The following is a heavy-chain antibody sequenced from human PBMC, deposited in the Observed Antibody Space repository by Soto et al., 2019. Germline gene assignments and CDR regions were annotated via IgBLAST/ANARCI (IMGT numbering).Heavy chain of an antibody. V-gene: IGHV4-59*01. CDR2: IYYSGST. CDR3: ARDRDYYDSSGGFDY. CDR1: GGSISSYY. D-gene: IGHD3-22*01. J-gene: IGHJ4*02. Sequence: SETLSLTCTVSGGSISSYYWSWIRQPPGKGLEWIGYIYYSGSTNYNPSLKSRVTISVDTSKNQFSLKLSSVTAADTAVYYCARDRDYYDSSGGFDYWGQGTLVTAPQ.